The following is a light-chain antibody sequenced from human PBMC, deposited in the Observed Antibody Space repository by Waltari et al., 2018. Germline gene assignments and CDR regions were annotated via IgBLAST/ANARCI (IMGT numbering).Light chain of an antibody. V-gene: IGLV3-25*03. J-gene: IGLJ2*01. CDR3: QSADSSSPYVL. Sequence: HELTQLPSVSVSPGQTARISCSGDALSNQYTYWYQQKAGQAPILVIYKDNERPSGIPERFSVSSSGTTVTLTISAVQAEDEADYYCQSADSSSPYVLFGGGTKLTVL. CDR2: KDN. CDR1: ALSNQY.